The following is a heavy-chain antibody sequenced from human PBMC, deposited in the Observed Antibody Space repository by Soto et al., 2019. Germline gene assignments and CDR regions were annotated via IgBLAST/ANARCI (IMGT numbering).Heavy chain of an antibody. CDR2: IWYDGGNT. V-gene: IGHV3-33*01. CDR3: ARDWLHDSSEAIDM. J-gene: IGHJ3*02. D-gene: IGHD3-22*01. CDR1: GFTFSGHG. Sequence: PGGSLRLSCAASGFTFSGHGMHWVRQAPGKGLEWVAVIWYDGGNTYYGDSVKGRFTISRDNSRNTLYLEMNSLRAEDTAVYYCARDWLHDSSEAIDMWGEVTMVTVS.